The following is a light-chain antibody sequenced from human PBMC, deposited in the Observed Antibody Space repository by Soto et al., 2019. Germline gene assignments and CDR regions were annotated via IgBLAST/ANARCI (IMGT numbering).Light chain of an antibody. J-gene: IGKJ1*01. V-gene: IGKV1-5*03. CDR2: KPS. Sequence: DIQMTQSHSTLSAFVGDRVTITCRASQSISTWLAWYQQKPGKAPKLLIYKPSSLESGDPSRFSGSGSGTEFTLTITSLQPDDSATYYCQQYYSYSWTFGQGTKVEI. CDR1: QSISTW. CDR3: QQYYSYSWT.